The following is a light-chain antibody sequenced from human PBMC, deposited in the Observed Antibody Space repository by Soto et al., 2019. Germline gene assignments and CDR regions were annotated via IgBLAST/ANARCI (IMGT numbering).Light chain of an antibody. Sequence: EIVSTQSPGTLSLSPGERATLSCRASQSVSSNLAWYQQKPGQAPRLLIYGASTRATGIPARFSGSGSGTEFTLTISSLQSEDFAVYYCQQYNNWPQTFGQGTKVDIK. V-gene: IGKV3-15*01. J-gene: IGKJ1*01. CDR2: GAS. CDR3: QQYNNWPQT. CDR1: QSVSSN.